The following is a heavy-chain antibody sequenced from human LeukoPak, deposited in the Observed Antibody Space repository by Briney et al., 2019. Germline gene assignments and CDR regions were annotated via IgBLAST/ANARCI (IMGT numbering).Heavy chain of an antibody. J-gene: IGHJ4*02. V-gene: IGHV5-51*01. D-gene: IGHD6-19*01. Sequence: GESLKISCKGSGYSFTSYWIGWVRQMPGKGLEWMGIIYPGDSDTRYSPSFQGQVTISADKSISTAYLQWSSLKASGTAMYYCARPSDSSGWYWVYWGQGTLVTVSS. CDR2: IYPGDSDT. CDR1: GYSFTSYW. CDR3: ARPSDSSGWYWVY.